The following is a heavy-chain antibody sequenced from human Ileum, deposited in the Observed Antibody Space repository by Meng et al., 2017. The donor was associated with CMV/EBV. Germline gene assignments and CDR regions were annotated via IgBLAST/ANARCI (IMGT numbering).Heavy chain of an antibody. CDR3: GSSEYSNKFDY. CDR2: IRTKAKSYTT. CDR1: GFTFSDHH. Sequence: GGSLRLSCAASGFTFSDHHMDWVRQAPGKGLEWFGRIRTKAKSYTTQYVASVKGRFTISRDDSKNSMYLQMNSLKTEDTAVYYCGSSEYSNKFDYWGQGTLVTVSS. D-gene: IGHD6-13*01. V-gene: IGHV3-72*01. J-gene: IGHJ4*02.